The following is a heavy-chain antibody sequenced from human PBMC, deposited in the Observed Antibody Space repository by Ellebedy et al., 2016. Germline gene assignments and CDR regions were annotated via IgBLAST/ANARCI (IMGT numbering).Heavy chain of an antibody. J-gene: IGHJ6*03. V-gene: IGHV3-9*01. Sequence: GGSLRLSCAASGFTFDDYAMHWVRQAPGKGLEWVSGISWNSGSIGYADSVKGRFTISRDNAKNSLYLQMNSLRAEDTALYYCARAPLPPSIPRPRPAGYYMDVWGKGTTVTVS. CDR1: GFTFDDYA. CDR2: ISWNSGSI. D-gene: IGHD1-14*01. CDR3: ARAPLPPSIPRPRPAGYYMDV.